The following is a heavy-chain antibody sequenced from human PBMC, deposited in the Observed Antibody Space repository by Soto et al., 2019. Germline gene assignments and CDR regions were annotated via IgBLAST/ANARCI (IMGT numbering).Heavy chain of an antibody. CDR2: ISSSSSYI. CDR1: GFTFSSYS. V-gene: IGHV3-21*01. Sequence: GGSLRLSCAASGFTFSSYSMNWVRQAPGKGLEWVSSISSSSSYIYYADSVKGRFTISRDNAKNSLYLQMNSLRAEDTAVYYCARDTPITIFGVVIIRGYYYYGMDVWGQGTTVTVS. J-gene: IGHJ6*02. D-gene: IGHD3-3*01. CDR3: ARDTPITIFGVVIIRGYYYYGMDV.